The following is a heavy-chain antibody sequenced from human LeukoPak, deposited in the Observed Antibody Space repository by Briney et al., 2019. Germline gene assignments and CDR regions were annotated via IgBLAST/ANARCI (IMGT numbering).Heavy chain of an antibody. J-gene: IGHJ6*02. CDR3: AREHGATGITPQYYYGMDV. Sequence: GASVKVSCKASGYTFTTYGISWVRQAPGQGLEWMGWITTYSGNTYYAQKLQGRVTMTTDTSTSTAYMELRSLRSDDTAVYYCAREHGATGITPQYYYGMDVWGQGTTVTVSS. D-gene: IGHD4-23*01. CDR1: GYTFTTYG. CDR2: ITTYSGNT. V-gene: IGHV1-18*01.